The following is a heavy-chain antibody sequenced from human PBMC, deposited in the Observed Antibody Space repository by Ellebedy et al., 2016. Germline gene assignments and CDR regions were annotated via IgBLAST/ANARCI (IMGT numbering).Heavy chain of an antibody. Sequence: GESLKISCAASGFTFSSYGMHSVRQAPGKGLEWVAVISYDGSNKYYADSVKGRFTISRDNSKNTLYLQMNSLRAEDTAVYYCAKDRVLLWFGEFSYGMDVWGQGTTVTVSS. CDR3: AKDRVLLWFGEFSYGMDV. CDR1: GFTFSSYG. CDR2: ISYDGSNK. V-gene: IGHV3-30*18. J-gene: IGHJ6*02. D-gene: IGHD3-10*01.